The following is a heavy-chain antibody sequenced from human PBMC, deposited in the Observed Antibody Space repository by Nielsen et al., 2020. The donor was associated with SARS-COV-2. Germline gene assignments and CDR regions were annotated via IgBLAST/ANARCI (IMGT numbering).Heavy chain of an antibody. CDR1: GFTFSSYW. D-gene: IGHD6-13*01. CDR3: VKPLYRLAAAGRDLGDYGMDV. Sequence: GESLKISCAASGFTFSSYWMHWVRQAPGKGLEWVANIKEDGTEKYYVDSLKGRFTISRDNAKNALFLQMNSLRAEDTALYFCVKPLYRLAAAGRDLGDYGMDVWGQGTTVTVSS. CDR2: IKEDGTEK. J-gene: IGHJ6*02. V-gene: IGHV3-7*01.